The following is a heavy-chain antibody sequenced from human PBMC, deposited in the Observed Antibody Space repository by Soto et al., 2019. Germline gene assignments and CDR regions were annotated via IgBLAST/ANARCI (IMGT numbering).Heavy chain of an antibody. CDR3: ARGVSATPYYYYYRDV. J-gene: IGHJ6*03. Sequence: QVQLVQSGAEVKKTGASVKFSCKASGYTFPAYGRTWVRQAPGQGLQWMGWISAHNGNKNYAQKLQGRVTMTTDTATSTAYMELRGLRSDDTAVYYCARGVSATPYYYYYRDVWGKGTTVTVSS. D-gene: IGHD2-15*01. CDR2: ISAHNGNK. V-gene: IGHV1-18*01. CDR1: GYTFPAYG.